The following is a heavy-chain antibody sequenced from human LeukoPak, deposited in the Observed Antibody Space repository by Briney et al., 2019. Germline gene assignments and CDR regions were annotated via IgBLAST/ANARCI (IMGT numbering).Heavy chain of an antibody. CDR1: GFTFSSYE. Sequence: GGSLRLSCAASGFTFSSYEMNWVRQAPGKGLEWVSAISASGGDTFYTDSVKGRFTISRDNSKNTLYLQMKGLRAEDTAVYYCVEDSVVVAGLVNYFDYWGQGTLVTVSS. D-gene: IGHD6-19*01. CDR3: VEDSVVVAGLVNYFDY. J-gene: IGHJ4*02. CDR2: ISASGGDT. V-gene: IGHV3-23*01.